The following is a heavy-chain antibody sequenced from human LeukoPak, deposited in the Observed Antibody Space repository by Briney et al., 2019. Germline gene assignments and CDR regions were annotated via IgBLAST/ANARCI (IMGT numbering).Heavy chain of an antibody. CDR1: GYTFTSYD. Sequence: ASVKVSCKASGYTFTSYDINWMRQATGQGLEWMGRINPNSGGTNYAQKFQGRVTMTRDTSISTAYMELSRLRSDDTAVYYCARGVSILGATYWGQGTLVTVSS. V-gene: IGHV1-2*06. CDR2: INPNSGGT. J-gene: IGHJ4*02. CDR3: ARGVSILGATY. D-gene: IGHD1-26*01.